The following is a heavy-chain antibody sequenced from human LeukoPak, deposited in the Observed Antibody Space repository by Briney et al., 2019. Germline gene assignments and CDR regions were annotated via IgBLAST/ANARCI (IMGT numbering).Heavy chain of an antibody. CDR1: GGSISSSSYY. V-gene: IGHV4-39*01. J-gene: IGHJ4*02. CDR2: LYYSGST. CDR3: ARLYGYSGYSDY. Sequence: SETLSLTCTVSGGSISSSSYYWGWLRPPPGTGLGWIGSLYYSGSTFYNPSLRGRVTISVDTSKSQFSLKLSSVTAADTAVYYCARLYGYSGYSDYWGQGTLVTVSS. D-gene: IGHD5-12*01.